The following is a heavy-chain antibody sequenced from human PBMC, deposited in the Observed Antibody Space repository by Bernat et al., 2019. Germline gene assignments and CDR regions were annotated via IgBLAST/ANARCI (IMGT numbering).Heavy chain of an antibody. Sequence: EVQLVESGGGLVQPGESLRLSCAASGFTFSSYEMNWVRQAPGKGLEWVSYISSSGSTIYYADSVKGRFTISRDNAKNSLYLQMNSLRAEDTAVYYCARLARGSWAYYFDYWGQGTLVTVSS. CDR2: ISSSGSTI. CDR1: GFTFSSYE. J-gene: IGHJ4*02. CDR3: ARLARGSWAYYFDY. D-gene: IGHD2-15*01. V-gene: IGHV3-48*03.